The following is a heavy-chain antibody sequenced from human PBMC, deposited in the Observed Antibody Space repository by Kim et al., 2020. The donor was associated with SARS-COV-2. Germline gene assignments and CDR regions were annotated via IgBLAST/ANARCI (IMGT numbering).Heavy chain of an antibody. J-gene: IGHJ4*02. D-gene: IGHD5-12*01. CDR2: SSWNSGRI. Sequence: GGSLRLTCAASGFTFGDYDMHWVRLAQGKGMERVSGSSWNSGRIGYADSVKGRFTISRANAKNSLYLQMNSLRAEDTALYYCAKDHRDGYNSISDYWGQGTLVTVSS. V-gene: IGHV3-9*01. CDR3: AKDHRDGYNSISDY. CDR1: GFTFGDYD.